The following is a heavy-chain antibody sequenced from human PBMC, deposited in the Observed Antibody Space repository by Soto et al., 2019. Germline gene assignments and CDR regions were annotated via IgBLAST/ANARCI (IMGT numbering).Heavy chain of an antibody. J-gene: IGHJ3*02. CDR3: AKDLWTHQWELVIDAFDI. D-gene: IGHD1-26*01. CDR1: GFTFSSYA. CDR2: ISGSGGST. V-gene: IGHV3-23*01. Sequence: GPLRLSWAAAGFTFSSYAMSWVRQAPGKGLEWVSAISGSGGSTYYADSVKGRFTISRDNSKNTLYLQMNSLRAEDTAVYYCAKDLWTHQWELVIDAFDIWGQGTMVTVSS.